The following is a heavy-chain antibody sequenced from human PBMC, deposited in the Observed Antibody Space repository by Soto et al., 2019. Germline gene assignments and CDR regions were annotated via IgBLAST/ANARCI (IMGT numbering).Heavy chain of an antibody. CDR1: GFTVSDNY. Sequence: EVQLVESGGDLVQPGGSLRLSCAASGFTVSDNYMTWVRQAPGKGLEWVSVIYSGGTTYHADSVKGRFTISRDDSKNTVYLQVNSLRAEDTAVYYCTRGRWRGANGAYGMDVWGQGTTVTVSS. CDR3: TRGRWRGANGAYGMDV. V-gene: IGHV3-66*01. J-gene: IGHJ6*02. D-gene: IGHD3-3*01. CDR2: IYSGGTT.